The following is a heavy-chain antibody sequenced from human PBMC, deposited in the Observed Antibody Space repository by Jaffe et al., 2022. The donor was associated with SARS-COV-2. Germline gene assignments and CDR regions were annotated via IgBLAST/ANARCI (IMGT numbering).Heavy chain of an antibody. J-gene: IGHJ4*02. CDR1: GFTFSSYG. CDR3: ARDPHMYHILSCFDY. CDR2: LWHDGNSK. Sequence: QVQLVESGGGVVQTGTSLRLSCAASGFTFSSYGMHWVRQVPGKGLEWLAVLWHDGNSKFYADSVKGRFSISRDNSKSTLYLQMNSLRAEDTAIYYCARDPHMYHILSCFDYWGQGTLVTVSS. V-gene: IGHV3-33*01. D-gene: IGHD3-9*01.